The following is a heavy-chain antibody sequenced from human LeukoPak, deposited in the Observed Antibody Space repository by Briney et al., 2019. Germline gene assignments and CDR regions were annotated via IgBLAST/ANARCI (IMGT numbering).Heavy chain of an antibody. V-gene: IGHV4-34*01. J-gene: IGHJ1*01. CDR1: GGSFSGYY. CDR3: ARGLKLRRYFQH. Sequence: SETLSLTCAVYGGSFSGYYWSWIRQPPGKGLEWIGEINHSGSTNYNPSLKSRVTISVDTSKNQFSLKLSSVTAADTAVYYRARGLKLRRYFQHWGQGTLVTVSS. D-gene: IGHD6-6*01. CDR2: INHSGST.